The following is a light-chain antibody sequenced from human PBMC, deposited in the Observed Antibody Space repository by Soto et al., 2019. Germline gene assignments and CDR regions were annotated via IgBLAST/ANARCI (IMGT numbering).Light chain of an antibody. CDR2: DAS. Sequence: EIVLTQSPATLSLSPGERATLSCRASQSVSSYLAWYQQKPGQAPRLLIYDASNRATGIPARFSGSGSGTDFTLTISSLEPEDFAVYYCQQRSIWYTFGQRTKLEIK. V-gene: IGKV3-11*01. CDR1: QSVSSY. CDR3: QQRSIWYT. J-gene: IGKJ2*01.